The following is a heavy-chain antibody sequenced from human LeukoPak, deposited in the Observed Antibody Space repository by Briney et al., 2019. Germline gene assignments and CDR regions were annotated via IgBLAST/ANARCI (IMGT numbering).Heavy chain of an antibody. CDR3: ARDSGEVPDY. Sequence: PSETLSLTCTVSGGSISSYYWNWIRQPPGKGLEWIGYIYYSGITNYNPSLKSRVTISVDTSKSQFSLKLSSVTAADTAVYYCARDSGEVPDYWGQGTLVTVSS. V-gene: IGHV4-59*01. CDR2: IYYSGIT. CDR1: GGSISSYY. D-gene: IGHD3-10*01. J-gene: IGHJ4*02.